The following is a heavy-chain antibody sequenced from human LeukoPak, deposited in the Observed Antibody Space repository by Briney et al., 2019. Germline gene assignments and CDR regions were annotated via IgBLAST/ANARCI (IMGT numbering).Heavy chain of an antibody. J-gene: IGHJ4*02. V-gene: IGHV3-49*04. Sequence: RSLRLSFTASGFTFGDYAMSWVRPAPGKGLEWVGFIRSKAYGGTTEYAASVKGRFTISRDDSKSIAYLQMNSLKTEDTAVYYCTRDRIAGSIFGGVISPPDYWGQGTLVTVSS. CDR3: TRDRIAGSIFGGVISPPDY. D-gene: IGHD3-3*01. CDR2: IRSKAYGGTT. CDR1: GFTFGDYA.